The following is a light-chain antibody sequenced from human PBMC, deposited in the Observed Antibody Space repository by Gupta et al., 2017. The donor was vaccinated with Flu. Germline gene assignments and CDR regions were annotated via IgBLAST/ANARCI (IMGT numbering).Light chain of an antibody. CDR1: QSISSY. V-gene: IGKV1-39*01. Sequence: DSQMTQCPSSLSASVGDRVTITCRASQSISSYLNWYQQKPGKAPKLLIYAASSLQSGVPSRFSGSGSGTDFTLTISSLQPEDFATYYCQQSYSTPQTFGQGTKVEIK. J-gene: IGKJ1*01. CDR3: QQSYSTPQT. CDR2: AAS.